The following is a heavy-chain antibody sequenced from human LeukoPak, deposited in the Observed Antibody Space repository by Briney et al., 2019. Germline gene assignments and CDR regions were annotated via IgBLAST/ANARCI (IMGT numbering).Heavy chain of an antibody. CDR3: AREENDAFDI. CDR1: GGTFSSYA. Sequence: SVKVSCKASGGTFSSYAISWVRQAPGQGLEWMGGIIPIFGTANYAQKFQGRVTITTDESTSTAYMELSSQRSEDTAVYYCAREENDAFDIWGQGTMVTVSS. CDR2: IIPIFGTA. V-gene: IGHV1-69*05. J-gene: IGHJ3*02.